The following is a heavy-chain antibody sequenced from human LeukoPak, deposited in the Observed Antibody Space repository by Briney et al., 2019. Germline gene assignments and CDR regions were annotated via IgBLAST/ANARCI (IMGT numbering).Heavy chain of an antibody. Sequence: SETLSLTCAVYGGSFSGYYWSWIRQPPGKGLECIGKINHSGSTNYNPSLKSRVTISVDTSKNQFSLKLSSVTAADTAVYYCARGRPIAGAVLNLDYWGQGTLVTVSS. D-gene: IGHD6-13*01. J-gene: IGHJ4*02. CDR3: ARGRPIAGAVLNLDY. V-gene: IGHV4-34*01. CDR1: GGSFSGYY. CDR2: INHSGST.